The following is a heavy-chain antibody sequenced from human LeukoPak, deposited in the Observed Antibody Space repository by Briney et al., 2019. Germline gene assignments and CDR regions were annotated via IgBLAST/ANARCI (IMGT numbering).Heavy chain of an antibody. CDR2: VIISSGTI. CDR1: EFTFSSYS. V-gene: IGHV3-48*04. D-gene: IGHD6-19*01. CDR3: ARFIAVAGNLVDY. J-gene: IGHJ4*02. Sequence: GGSLRLSCAASEFTFSSYSMNWVRQAPGKGLEWVSYVIISSGTIDYADSVKGRFTISRDNAKNSLYLQMNSLRAEDTAVYYCARFIAVAGNLVDYWGQGTLVTVSS.